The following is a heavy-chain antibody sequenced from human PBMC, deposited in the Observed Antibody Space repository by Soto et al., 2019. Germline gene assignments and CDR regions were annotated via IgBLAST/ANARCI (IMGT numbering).Heavy chain of an antibody. CDR1: GGSVSSGSYY. CDR2: IYYSGST. J-gene: IGHJ1*01. CDR3: ARSPRRVQGYFQH. Sequence: SETLSLTCTVSGGSVSSGSYYWSWIRQPPGKGLEWIGYIYYSGSTNYNPSLKSRVTISVDTSKNQFSLKLSSVTAADTAVHYCARSPRRVQGYFQHWGQGTLVTVSS. V-gene: IGHV4-61*01.